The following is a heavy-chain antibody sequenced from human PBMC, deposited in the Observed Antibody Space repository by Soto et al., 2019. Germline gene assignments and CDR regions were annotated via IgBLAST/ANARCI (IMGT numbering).Heavy chain of an antibody. CDR1: GFTFSSYA. D-gene: IGHD3-10*01. V-gene: IGHV3-23*01. CDR3: AKVRNYYGSGLVDY. Sequence: EVQLLESGGGLVQPGGSLRLSCAASGFTFSSYAMSWVRQAPGKGLEWVSAISGSGGSTYYADSVKGRFTISRDNSKNTLYLQMTSLRAEDTAVYYCAKVRNYYGSGLVDYWGQGTLVTVSS. J-gene: IGHJ4*02. CDR2: ISGSGGST.